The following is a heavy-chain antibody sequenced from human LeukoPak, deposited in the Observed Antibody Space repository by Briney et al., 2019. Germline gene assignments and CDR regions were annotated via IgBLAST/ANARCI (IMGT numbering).Heavy chain of an antibody. Sequence: SPTLSLTCAISGDSVSSNSAAWNWIRQSPSRGLEWLGRTYYRSKWYNDYAVSVKSRITINPDTSKNQFSLQLNSVTPEDTAVYYCARDLVRLEPRIGRWFDPWGQGTLVTVSS. D-gene: IGHD1-1*01. J-gene: IGHJ5*02. CDR3: ARDLVRLEPRIGRWFDP. CDR1: GDSVSSNSAA. V-gene: IGHV6-1*01. CDR2: TYYRSKWYN.